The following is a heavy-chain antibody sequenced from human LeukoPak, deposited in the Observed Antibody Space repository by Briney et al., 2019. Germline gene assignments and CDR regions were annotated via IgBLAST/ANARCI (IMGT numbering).Heavy chain of an antibody. CDR2: IYHSGST. Sequence: SQTLSLTCTVSGGSISSGGYYWSWIRQPPGKGLEWIGYIYHSGSTYYNPSLKSRVTISVDTSKNQFSLKLSSVTAADTAVYYCARVPSQYYYGSGSAAPDYWGQGTLVTVSS. J-gene: IGHJ4*02. CDR1: GGSISSGGYY. D-gene: IGHD3-10*01. V-gene: IGHV4-30-2*01. CDR3: ARVPSQYYYGSGSAAPDY.